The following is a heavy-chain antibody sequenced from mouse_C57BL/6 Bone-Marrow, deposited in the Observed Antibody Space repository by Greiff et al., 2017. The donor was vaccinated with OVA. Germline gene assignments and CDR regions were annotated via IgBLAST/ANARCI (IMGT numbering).Heavy chain of an antibody. CDR2: LSNGGGST. J-gene: IGHJ4*01. CDR3: ARDDYYAMDD. CDR1: GFTFSDYY. V-gene: IGHV5-12*01. Sequence: EVKVEESGGGLVQPGGSLKLSCAASGFTFSDYYMYWVRQTPEKRLEWVAYLSNGGGSTYYPDTVKGRFTISRDNAKNTLYLQMSRLKSEDTAMYYCARDDYYAMDDWGQGTSVTVSS.